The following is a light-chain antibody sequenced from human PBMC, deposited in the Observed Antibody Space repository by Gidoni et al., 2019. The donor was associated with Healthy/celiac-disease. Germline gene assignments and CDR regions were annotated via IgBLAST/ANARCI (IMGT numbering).Light chain of an antibody. CDR1: QSVSSSY. J-gene: IGKJ1*01. Sequence: EIVLTQSPGTLSLSPGESATLSCRASQSVSSSYLAWYQQKPGQAPRLLIYGASSRATGIPDRFSGRGSGTDFTLTISRLEPEDFAVYYCQQYGSSPPTFXQXTKVEIK. CDR3: QQYGSSPPT. CDR2: GAS. V-gene: IGKV3-20*01.